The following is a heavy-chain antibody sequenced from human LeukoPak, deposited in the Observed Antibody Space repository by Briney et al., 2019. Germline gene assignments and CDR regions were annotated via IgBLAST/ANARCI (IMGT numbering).Heavy chain of an antibody. D-gene: IGHD5-12*01. CDR3: ARESLVATGGWFDP. CDR1: GYSISSGYQ. V-gene: IGHV4-38-2*02. Sequence: SETLSLTCAVSGYSISSGYQWSWIRQPPGKGLEWIGSMFHSGSTYYNPSLKSRVTISVDTSKNQFSLKLSSVTAADTAVFYCARESLVATGGWFDPWGQGTLVTVSS. J-gene: IGHJ5*02. CDR2: MFHSGST.